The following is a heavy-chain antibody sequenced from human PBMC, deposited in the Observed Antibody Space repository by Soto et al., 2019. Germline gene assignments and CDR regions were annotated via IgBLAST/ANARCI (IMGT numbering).Heavy chain of an antibody. D-gene: IGHD6-13*01. J-gene: IGHJ4*02. CDR1: GFTFSAYY. Sequence: GASVKVSCKASGFTFSAYYIYWVRQAPGQGLEWMGWISAYNGNTNYAQKLQGRVTMTTDTSTSTAYMELRSLRSDDTAVYYCARVSSSWYHLGDYWGQGTLVTVPQ. V-gene: IGHV1-18*04. CDR3: ARVSSSWYHLGDY. CDR2: ISAYNGNT.